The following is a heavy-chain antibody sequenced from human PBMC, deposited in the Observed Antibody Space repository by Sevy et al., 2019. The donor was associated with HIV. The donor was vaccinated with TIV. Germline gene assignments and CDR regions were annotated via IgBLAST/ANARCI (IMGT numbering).Heavy chain of an antibody. CDR1: GFTFGDYA. J-gene: IGHJ4*02. CDR2: IRRNSYEPYGGAT. CDR3: TRALATVVTPEYYFDY. V-gene: IGHV3-49*04. D-gene: IGHD3-22*01. Sequence: GGSLRLSCTVSGFTFGDYAMSWVRQAPGKGLEWVAIIRRNSYEPYGGATEYAASVKGRFTISRDDSKSIAYLQMNSLKTEDTAVYYCTRALATVVTPEYYFDYWGQRTLVTVSS.